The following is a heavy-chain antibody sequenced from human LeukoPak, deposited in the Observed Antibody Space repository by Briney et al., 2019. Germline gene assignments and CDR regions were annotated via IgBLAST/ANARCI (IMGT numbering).Heavy chain of an antibody. D-gene: IGHD6-19*01. CDR2: IKSKTDGGTT. CDR1: GFTFSNAW. J-gene: IGHJ3*02. Sequence: PGGSLRLSCAASGFTFSNAWMSWVRQAPGKGLEWVGRIKSKTDGGTTDYAAPVKGRFTISRDDSKNTLYLQMNSLKTEDTAVYYCTTDSSGWYPNDAFDIWGQGTMVTVSS. V-gene: IGHV3-15*01. CDR3: TTDSSGWYPNDAFDI.